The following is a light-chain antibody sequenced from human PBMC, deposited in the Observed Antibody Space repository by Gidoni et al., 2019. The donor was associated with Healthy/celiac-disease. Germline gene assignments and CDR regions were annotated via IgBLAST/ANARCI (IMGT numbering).Light chain of an antibody. CDR1: QSVSSY. CDR2: DAT. CDR3: QRSRNWWWT. J-gene: IGKJ1*01. V-gene: IGKV3-11*01. Sequence: ELVFPQSPDTLALAQGERATRSCRASQSVSSYLAWYQQKPGQAPRLLIYDATNRDTGIPPRFSGSGSGTDFSLSISCRESEEFAVYSCQRSRNWWWTFGPGTKVDIK.